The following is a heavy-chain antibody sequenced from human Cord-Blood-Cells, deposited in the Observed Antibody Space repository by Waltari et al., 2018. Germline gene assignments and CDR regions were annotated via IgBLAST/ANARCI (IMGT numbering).Heavy chain of an antibody. D-gene: IGHD3-3*01. CDR3: ARVLRFLEWGDWFDP. Sequence: ASVKVSCKASGYTFTSYDINWVRQATGQGLEWMGWMNPNSGNTGYAQKFQGRVTMTRNTSISTAYMELSSLRSEDTAVYYCARVLRFLEWGDWFDPWGQGTLVTVSS. V-gene: IGHV1-8*01. J-gene: IGHJ5*02. CDR1: GYTFTSYD. CDR2: MNPNSGNT.